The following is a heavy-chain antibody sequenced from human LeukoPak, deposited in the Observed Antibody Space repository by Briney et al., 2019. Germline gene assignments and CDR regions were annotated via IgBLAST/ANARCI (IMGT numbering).Heavy chain of an antibody. CDR2: IIPIFGTA. CDR3: ARSIVVVVAAEYNWFDP. J-gene: IGHJ5*02. D-gene: IGHD2-15*01. CDR1: GGTFSSYA. V-gene: IGHV1-69*13. Sequence: SVKVSRKASGGTFSSYAISWVRQAPGQGLEWMGGIIPIFGTANYAQKFQGRVTITADESTSTAYMELSSLRSEDTAVYYCARSIVVVVAAEYNWFDPWGQGTLVTVSS.